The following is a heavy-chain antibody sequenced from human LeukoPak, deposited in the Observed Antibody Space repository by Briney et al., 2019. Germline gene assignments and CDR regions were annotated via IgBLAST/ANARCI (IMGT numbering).Heavy chain of an antibody. J-gene: IGHJ4*02. CDR3: AMAYYDFWSGYSYYFDY. V-gene: IGHV4-39*07. Sequence: SSETLSLTCTVSGGSISSSSYYWGWLPQPPGKGLEWLGSIYYSGSTYYNPALKSRATISVDTSKNLFSQKLSSVTAEDTAVYYCAMAYYDFWSGYSYYFDYWGQGNLVTVSS. D-gene: IGHD3-3*01. CDR2: IYYSGST. CDR1: GGSISSSSYY.